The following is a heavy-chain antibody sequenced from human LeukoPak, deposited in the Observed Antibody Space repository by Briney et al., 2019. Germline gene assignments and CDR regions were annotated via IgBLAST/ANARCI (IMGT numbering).Heavy chain of an antibody. CDR3: ARARWQLVTYFDS. J-gene: IGHJ4*02. D-gene: IGHD6-6*01. CDR2: INPNSGGT. Sequence: ASVKVSCKASGYNFRNYGIGWVRQAPGQGLEWMGWINPNSGGTNFAQKFQGRVAMTRDTSISTAYMELGSLRSDDTAVYYCARARWQLVTYFDSWGQGTLRTVSS. V-gene: IGHV1-2*02. CDR1: GYNFRNYG.